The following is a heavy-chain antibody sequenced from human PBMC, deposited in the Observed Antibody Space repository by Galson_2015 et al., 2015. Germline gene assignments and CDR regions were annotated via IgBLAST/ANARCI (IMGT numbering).Heavy chain of an antibody. Sequence: SLRLSCAASGFIVKSYYMNWVRQAPGKGLEWVSIIYSGGSIYYADSVKGRFTISRDDSKNTLYLEMNSLRAEDTAVYYCARGTYHYGRSEYHDPAEFWGQGTLVAVSS. CDR1: GFIVKSYY. D-gene: IGHD3-10*01. J-gene: IGHJ4*02. CDR2: IYSGGSI. CDR3: ARGTYHYGRSEYHDPAEF. V-gene: IGHV3-53*01.